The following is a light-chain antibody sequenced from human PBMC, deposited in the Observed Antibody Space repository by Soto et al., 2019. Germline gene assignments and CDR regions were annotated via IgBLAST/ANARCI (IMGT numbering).Light chain of an antibody. V-gene: IGLV2-23*01. J-gene: IGLJ2*01. CDR2: EGS. Sequence: QSALTQPASVSGSPGQSITISCTGTSSDVGTSNHVSWYQQCPGKAPKLMIYEGSKRPSGVSNRFSGSKSGNTASLTISGLQAEDEADYYCCSYAGSSTHVVFGGGTKLTVL. CDR1: SSDVGTSNH. CDR3: CSYAGSSTHVV.